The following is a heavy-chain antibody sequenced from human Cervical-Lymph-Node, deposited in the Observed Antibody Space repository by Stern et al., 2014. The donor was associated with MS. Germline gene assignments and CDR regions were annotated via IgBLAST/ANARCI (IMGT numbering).Heavy chain of an antibody. CDR2: ISYDGSKK. CDR1: GFTFNDYA. Sequence: VQLEESGGGVVQPGRSLRLSCAASGFTFNDYAIHWVRQSPGKGLEWAALISYDGSKKYYADSVKGRFSISRDDSRNTVYLQMDSLRVEDSAVYYCAKSGHYGDYENYYYGVDVWGQGTTVTVSS. J-gene: IGHJ6*02. CDR3: AKSGHYGDYENYYYGVDV. D-gene: IGHD4-17*01. V-gene: IGHV3-30*04.